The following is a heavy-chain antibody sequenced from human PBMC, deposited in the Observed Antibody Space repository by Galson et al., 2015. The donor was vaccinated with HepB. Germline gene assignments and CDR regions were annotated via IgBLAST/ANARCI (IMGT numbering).Heavy chain of an antibody. CDR1: GFTFSSYW. Sequence: SLRLSCAASGFTFSSYWMSWVRQAPGKGLEWVANIKQDGSEKYYVDSVKGRFTISRDNAKNSLYLQMNSLRAEDTAVYYCARSSGWYESRMVDYWGQGTLVTVSS. D-gene: IGHD6-19*01. CDR2: IKQDGSEK. J-gene: IGHJ4*02. CDR3: ARSSGWYESRMVDY. V-gene: IGHV3-7*03.